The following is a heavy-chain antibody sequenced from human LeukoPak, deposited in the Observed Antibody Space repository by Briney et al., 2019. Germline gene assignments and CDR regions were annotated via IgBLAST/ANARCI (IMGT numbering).Heavy chain of an antibody. J-gene: IGHJ5*02. V-gene: IGHV4-59*01. CDR1: GGSISSYY. CDR3: ARDVSITMVRAVIHWFDP. D-gene: IGHD3-10*01. Sequence: SETLSLTCTVSGGSISSYYWSWIRQPPGKGLEWIGYIYYSGSTNYNPPLKSRVTISVDTSKNQFSLKLSSVTAADTAVYYGARDVSITMVRAVIHWFDPWGQGTLVTVSS. CDR2: IYYSGST.